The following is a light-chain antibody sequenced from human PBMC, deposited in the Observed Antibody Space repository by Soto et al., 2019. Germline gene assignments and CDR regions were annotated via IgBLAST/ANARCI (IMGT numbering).Light chain of an antibody. Sequence: DIVMTQTPLSSPVTLGQPASISCRSSESLIHSDGSTHLSWLQQRPGQPPRLLIYKIFNRFSGVPDRFSGRGAGTDFTLKISRVEAEDVGIYYCMQATQFPHTLGQGTQLEIK. CDR1: ESLIHSDGSTH. J-gene: IGKJ2*01. CDR3: MQATQFPHT. V-gene: IGKV2-24*01. CDR2: KIF.